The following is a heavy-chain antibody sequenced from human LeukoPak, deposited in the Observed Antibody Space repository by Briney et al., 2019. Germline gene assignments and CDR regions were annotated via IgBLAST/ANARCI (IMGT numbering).Heavy chain of an antibody. CDR1: GGTFSSYA. V-gene: IGHV1-69*04. Sequence: SVKVSCKASGGTFSSYAISWVRQAPGQGLEWMGRIIPILGIANYAQKFQGRVTITADKSTSTAYMELSSLRSEDTAVYYCARGRAGGSGSYYSKGFDYWGQGTLVTVSS. D-gene: IGHD3-10*01. CDR2: IIPILGIA. J-gene: IGHJ4*02. CDR3: ARGRAGGSGSYYSKGFDY.